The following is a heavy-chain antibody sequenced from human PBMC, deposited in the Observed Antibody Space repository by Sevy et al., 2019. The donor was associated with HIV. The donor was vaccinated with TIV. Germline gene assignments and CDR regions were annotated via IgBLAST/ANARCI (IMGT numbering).Heavy chain of an antibody. CDR3: ARVGTIFSLLGYFDY. CDR2: INPNSGGT. D-gene: IGHD3-3*01. J-gene: IGHJ4*02. V-gene: IGHV1-2*02. Sequence: ASVKVYCKASGNTFTVYYMHWVRQAPGQGLEWMGWINPNSGGTNYAQKFQGRVTMTSDTSINTAYMELSRLRSDDTAEYYCARVGTIFSLLGYFDYWGQGTLVTVSS. CDR1: GNTFTVYY.